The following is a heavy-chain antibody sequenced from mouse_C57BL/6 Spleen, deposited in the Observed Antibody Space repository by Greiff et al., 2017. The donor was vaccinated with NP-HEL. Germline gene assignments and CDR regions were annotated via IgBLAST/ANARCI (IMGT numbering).Heavy chain of an antibody. Sequence: VQLQQSGAELVSPGTSVKVSFQASGYTFTHYLIGWAKQRPGHGLEWIEYIYPGGGYTNYNEKFNDKATLTADKSASTAYMQFSSLSSEDAAIYYCARLVTTGEFDYWGQGTTLTVSS. CDR1: GYTFTHYL. CDR3: ARLVTTGEFDY. J-gene: IGHJ2*01. V-gene: IGHV1-63*01. CDR2: IYPGGGYT. D-gene: IGHD2-2*01.